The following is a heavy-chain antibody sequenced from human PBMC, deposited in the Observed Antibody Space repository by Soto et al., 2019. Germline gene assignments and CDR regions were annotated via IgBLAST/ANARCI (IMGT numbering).Heavy chain of an antibody. D-gene: IGHD6-13*01. CDR3: ARHDSMSSSSSWPSYYYYYYMDV. V-gene: IGHV4-59*08. CDR2: IFYSGST. CDR1: GGSISSYY. J-gene: IGHJ6*03. Sequence: SETLSLTCPVSGGSISSYYWSWIRQPPGKGLEWIGYIFYSGSTNYNPSLKSRVTISVDTSKNQFSLKLCSLTAADTAVYYCARHDSMSSSSSWPSYYYYYYMDVWGKGTTVTVSS.